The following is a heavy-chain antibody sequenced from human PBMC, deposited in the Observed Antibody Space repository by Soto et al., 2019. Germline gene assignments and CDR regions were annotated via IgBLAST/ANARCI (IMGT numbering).Heavy chain of an antibody. J-gene: IGHJ6*02. CDR1: GYTFTSYD. V-gene: IGHV1-8*01. CDR3: ARGPSPVLRFLEWFPMDV. Sequence: GASVKVSCKASGYTFTSYDINWVRQATGQGLEWMGWMNPNSGNTGYAQKSQGRVTMTRNTSISTAYMELSSLRSEDTAVYYCARGPSPVLRFLEWFPMDVWGQGPRSPSP. CDR2: MNPNSGNT. D-gene: IGHD3-3*01.